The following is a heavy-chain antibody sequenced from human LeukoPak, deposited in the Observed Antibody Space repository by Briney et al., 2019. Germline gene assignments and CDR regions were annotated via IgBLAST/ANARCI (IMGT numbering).Heavy chain of an antibody. Sequence: GASVKVSCKASGYSFTGHYMHWVRQAPGQGLEWMGWINPNSGGTNYAQKFQGRVTMTRDTSISTAYMELSRLRSDDTAVYYCARGSGYSSGWYIGGFDYWGQGTLVTVSS. V-gene: IGHV1-2*02. CDR2: INPNSGGT. CDR3: ARGSGYSSGWYIGGFDY. J-gene: IGHJ4*02. CDR1: GYSFTGHY. D-gene: IGHD6-19*01.